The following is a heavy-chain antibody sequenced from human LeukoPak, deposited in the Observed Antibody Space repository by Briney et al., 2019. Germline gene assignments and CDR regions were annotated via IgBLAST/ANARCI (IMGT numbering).Heavy chain of an antibody. Sequence: ASVKVSCKASGYTFTGYYMHWVRQAPGQGLEWMGWISAYNGNTNYAQKLQGRVTMTTDTSTSTAYMELRSLRSDDTAVYYCARDRGWLTDYWGQGTLVTVSS. D-gene: IGHD6-19*01. J-gene: IGHJ4*02. CDR1: GYTFTGYY. CDR3: ARDRGWLTDY. V-gene: IGHV1-18*04. CDR2: ISAYNGNT.